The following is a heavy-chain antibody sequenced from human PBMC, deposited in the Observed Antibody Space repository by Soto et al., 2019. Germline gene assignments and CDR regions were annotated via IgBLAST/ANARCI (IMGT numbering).Heavy chain of an antibody. V-gene: IGHV1-69*13. Sequence: GASVKVSCKDSGGTLSSYAISWVRQAPGQGLEWMGGIIPIFGTANYAQKFQGRVTITADESTSTAYMELSSLRSEDTAVYYCAMDSSSSALYGMDVWGQGTTVTVSS. CDR1: GGTLSSYA. D-gene: IGHD6-6*01. CDR2: IIPIFGTA. J-gene: IGHJ6*02. CDR3: AMDSSSSALYGMDV.